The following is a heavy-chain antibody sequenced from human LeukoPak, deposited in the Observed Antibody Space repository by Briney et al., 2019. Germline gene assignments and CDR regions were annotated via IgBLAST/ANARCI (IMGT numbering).Heavy chain of an antibody. Sequence: GRSLRLSCAASGFTFSSYGMHWVRQAPGKGLEWVAVIWYDGSNKYYADSVKGRFTISRDNSKNTLYLQMNSLRAEDTAVYYCARDRRMDIVVVPAAMRGSWFDPWGQGTLVTVSS. CDR1: GFTFSSYG. CDR2: IWYDGSNK. CDR3: ARDRRMDIVVVPAAMRGSWFDP. V-gene: IGHV3-33*01. D-gene: IGHD2-2*03. J-gene: IGHJ5*02.